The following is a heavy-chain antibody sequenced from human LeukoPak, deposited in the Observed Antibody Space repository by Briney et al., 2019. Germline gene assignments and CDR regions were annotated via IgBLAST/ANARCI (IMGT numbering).Heavy chain of an antibody. CDR1: GGSISSYY. Sequence: SETLSLTCTVAGGSISSYYWSWIRQPPGKGLEWIAYIYYSGSTNYNPSLKSRVTISVDTSKNQFSLKLSSVTAADTAVYYCARDRGGGVFLDYWGQGTLVTVSS. D-gene: IGHD2-8*02. CDR3: ARDRGGGVFLDY. J-gene: IGHJ4*02. V-gene: IGHV4-59*12. CDR2: IYYSGST.